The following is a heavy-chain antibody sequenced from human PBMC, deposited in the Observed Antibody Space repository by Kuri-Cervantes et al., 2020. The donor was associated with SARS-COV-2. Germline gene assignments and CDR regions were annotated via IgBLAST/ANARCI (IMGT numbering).Heavy chain of an antibody. V-gene: IGHV4-39*07. CDR3: ARVSVVVVPAAIHYYYGMDV. J-gene: IGHJ6*02. D-gene: IGHD2-2*01. CDR2: INHSGST. Sequence: SETLSLTCTVSGGSISSTSYYWGWIRQPPGKGLEWIGEINHSGSTNYNPSLKSRVTISVDTSKNQFSLKLSSVTAADTAVYYCARVSVVVVPAAIHYYYGMDVWGQGTTVTVSS. CDR1: GGSISSTSYY.